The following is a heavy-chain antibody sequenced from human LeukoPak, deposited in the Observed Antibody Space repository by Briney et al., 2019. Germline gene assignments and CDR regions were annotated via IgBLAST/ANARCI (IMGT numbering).Heavy chain of an antibody. CDR2: INPNSGGT. D-gene: IGHD3-10*01. CDR3: AREPWGYYGSGSLDY. V-gene: IGHV1-2*06. CDR1: GYTFTGYY. J-gene: IGHJ4*02. Sequence: GASVKVSCKASGYTFTGYYMHWMRQAPGQGLEWMGRINPNSGGTNYAQKFQGRVTMTRDTSISTAYMELSRLRSDDTAVYYCAREPWGYYGSGSLDYCGQGTLVTVSS.